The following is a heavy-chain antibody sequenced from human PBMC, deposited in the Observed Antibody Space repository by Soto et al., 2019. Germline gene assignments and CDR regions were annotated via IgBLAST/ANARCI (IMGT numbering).Heavy chain of an antibody. CDR3: AHRLRANGTNNWFDP. Sequence: QITLKESGTTLVKPTQTLTLTCTFSGFSLSTSGVGVGWIRQPPGKALEWLALIFGDDDKRYSPSLKSRLTIAKDTSKNQVVLTMTNMEPVDTATYYCAHRLRANGTNNWFDPWGQGTLVTVSS. CDR2: IFGDDDK. J-gene: IGHJ5*02. CDR1: GFSLSTSGVG. D-gene: IGHD1-26*01. V-gene: IGHV2-5*02.